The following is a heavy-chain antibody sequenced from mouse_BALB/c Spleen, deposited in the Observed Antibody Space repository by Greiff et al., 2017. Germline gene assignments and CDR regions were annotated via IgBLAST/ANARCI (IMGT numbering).Heavy chain of an antibody. CDR2: ISSGGSYT. J-gene: IGHJ4*01. CDR1: GFTFSSYG. CDR3: ARHVPYDYDGGDY. V-gene: IGHV5-6*02. Sequence: EVKLEESGGDLVKPGGSLKLSCAASGFTFSSYGMSWVRQTPDKRLEWVATISSGGSYTYYPDSVKGRFTISRDNAKNTLYLQMSSLKSEDTAMYYCARHVPYDYDGGDYWGQGTSVTVSS. D-gene: IGHD2-4*01.